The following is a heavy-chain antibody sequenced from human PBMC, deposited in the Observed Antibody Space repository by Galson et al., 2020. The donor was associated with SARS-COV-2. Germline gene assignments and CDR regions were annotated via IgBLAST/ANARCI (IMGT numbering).Heavy chain of an antibody. V-gene: IGHV4-34*01. CDR3: ARGVPGY. CDR2: ISHSGST. J-gene: IGHJ4*02. Sequence: SQTLSLTCAVYGGSLSGYSWSWIRQSPGKGLEWIGEISHSGSTNYNPSLKSRVTISIDTSKNQFSVKLRSVTAADTALYYCARGVPGYWGQGTLVTVSS. CDR1: GGSLSGYS.